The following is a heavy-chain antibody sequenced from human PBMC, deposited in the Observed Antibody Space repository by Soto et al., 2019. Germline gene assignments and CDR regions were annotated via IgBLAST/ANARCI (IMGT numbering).Heavy chain of an antibody. CDR1: GGSISSSSYY. Sequence: QLQLQESGPGLVKPSETLSLTCTVSGGSISSSSYYWGWIRQPPGKGLEWIGSIYYSGSTYYNPSLKSRVTISVDTSKNQFSLKLSSVTAADTAVYYCARRRVVVVPAAHRSYYYGMDVWGQGTTVTVSS. V-gene: IGHV4-39*01. J-gene: IGHJ6*02. CDR2: IYYSGST. CDR3: ARRRVVVVPAAHRSYYYGMDV. D-gene: IGHD2-2*01.